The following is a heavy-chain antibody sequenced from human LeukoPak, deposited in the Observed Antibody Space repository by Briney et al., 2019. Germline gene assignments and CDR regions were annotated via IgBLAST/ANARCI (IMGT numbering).Heavy chain of an antibody. D-gene: IGHD3-22*01. CDR2: IYYSGST. Sequence: SETLSLTCTVSGGSISSSSYYWGWIRQPPGKGLEWIGSIYYSGSTYYNPSLKSRVTISVDTSKNQSSLKLSSVTAADTAVYYCARTITMIVEDAFDIWGQGTMVTVSS. J-gene: IGHJ3*02. CDR3: ARTITMIVEDAFDI. V-gene: IGHV4-39*01. CDR1: GGSISSSSYY.